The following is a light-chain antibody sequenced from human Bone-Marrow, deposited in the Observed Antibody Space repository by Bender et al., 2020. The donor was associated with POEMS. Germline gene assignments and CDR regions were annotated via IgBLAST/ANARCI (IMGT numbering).Light chain of an antibody. J-gene: IGLJ1*01. CDR1: SSDVGAYDH. CDR3: ASYGPGGLYV. CDR2: AVN. V-gene: IGLV2-14*03. Sequence: HSALTQPASVSASPGQSNIMSCTGTSSDVGAYDHVSWYQQYPGKAPRLIIYAVNHRPSGISDRFSASKSGNTASLTISGLRPEDEADYYCASYGPGGLYVFGTGTRVTAL.